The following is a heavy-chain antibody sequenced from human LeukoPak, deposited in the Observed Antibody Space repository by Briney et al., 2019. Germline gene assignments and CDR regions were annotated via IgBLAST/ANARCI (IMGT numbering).Heavy chain of an antibody. V-gene: IGHV3-30*02. Sequence: PGGSLRLSCAASGFTFSSYGMHWVRQAPGKGLEWVAFIRYDGSNKYYADSVKGRFTISRDNSKNTLYLQMNSLRAEDTAVYYCAKDRRYCSSTSCSPEYYYYYYYMDVWGKGTTVTVSS. J-gene: IGHJ6*03. CDR3: AKDRRYCSSTSCSPEYYYYYYYMDV. CDR1: GFTFSSYG. D-gene: IGHD2-2*01. CDR2: IRYDGSNK.